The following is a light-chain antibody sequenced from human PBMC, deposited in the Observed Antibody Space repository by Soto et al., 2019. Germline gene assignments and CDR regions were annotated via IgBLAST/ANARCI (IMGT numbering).Light chain of an antibody. CDR3: QQANSPPLT. J-gene: IGKJ4*01. CDR2: AAS. Sequence: DIQLPQFPSPVSASVGARVPITCRGGRVFSSSLAWYQHKPGKAPRLLMYAASSLQSGVPSRFTGSGSGTDFTLTINSLEPEDFATYFCQQANSPPLTFGGGTKVEIK. V-gene: IGKV1-12*01. CDR1: RVFSSS.